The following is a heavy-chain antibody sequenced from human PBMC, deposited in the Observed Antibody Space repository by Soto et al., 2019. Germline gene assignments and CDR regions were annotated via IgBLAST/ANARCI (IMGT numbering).Heavy chain of an antibody. J-gene: IGHJ5*02. CDR1: GFTFSDFY. Sequence: QVQLVESGGGLVKPGGSLRLSCAASGFTFSDFYMSWIRQAPGKGLECISYITSSGSYTNYADSVKGRFTISRDNAKNSLYLQMNGLRAGDTAVYYCVRAHYRNYAIGFYPWGQGTLVTVSS. CDR3: VRAHYRNYAIGFYP. V-gene: IGHV3-11*06. D-gene: IGHD4-4*01. CDR2: ITSSGSYT.